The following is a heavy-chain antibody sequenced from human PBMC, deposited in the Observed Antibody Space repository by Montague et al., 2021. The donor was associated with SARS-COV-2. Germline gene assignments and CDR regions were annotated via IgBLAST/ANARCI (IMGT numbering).Heavy chain of an antibody. V-gene: IGHV4-39*01. D-gene: IGHD2-8*01. Sequence: SETLSLTCSVSGGSISSADCNWTRMRQSPGEGWDGIGSISYTGRTYYNPSLRSRVSFSMDTSQNHFSLSLSSVTVADTAVYFCARQLPSYCATNKCYPYYFDGWGQGALVTGSS. CDR1: GGSISSADCN. CDR3: ARQLPSYCATNKCYPYYFDG. J-gene: IGHJ4*02. CDR2: ISYTGRT.